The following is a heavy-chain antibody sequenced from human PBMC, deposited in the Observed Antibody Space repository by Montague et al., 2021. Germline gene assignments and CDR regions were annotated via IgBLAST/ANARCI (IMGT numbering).Heavy chain of an antibody. D-gene: IGHD3-16*02. CDR2: ISHSGDT. CDR1: GGSFSSYY. J-gene: IGHJ4*02. CDR3: ARGSRRVFYDFRETHRYDRFDN. Sequence: SETLSLTCAVSGGSFSSYYWNWIRQPPGKGLEWIGEISHSGDTEYNPSLKSRISLSVDTSKNQFSLNLTSLTAADTAVYYCARGSRRVFYDFRETHRYDRFDNWGKGTLVAVSA. V-gene: IGHV4-34*01.